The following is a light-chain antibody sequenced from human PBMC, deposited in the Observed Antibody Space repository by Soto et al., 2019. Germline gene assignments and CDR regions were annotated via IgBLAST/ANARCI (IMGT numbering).Light chain of an antibody. J-gene: IGKJ1*01. CDR3: QHYGTSLWP. CDR2: GAS. Sequence: EIMLTQSPGTLSLSPGERATLSCRASQSVSSSFLAWYQQKPGQAPRLLIYGASIRATGIPDRFSGSGSGTDLTLTIRRLEPEDFAMYLCQHYGTSLWPFGQGTNVDIK. V-gene: IGKV3-20*01. CDR1: QSVSSSF.